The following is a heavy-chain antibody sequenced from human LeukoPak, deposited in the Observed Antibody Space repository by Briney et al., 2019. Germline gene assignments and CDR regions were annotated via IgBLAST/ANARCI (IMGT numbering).Heavy chain of an antibody. D-gene: IGHD4-17*01. Sequence: PGGSLRLSCAASGVSSSSYYMSWVRQAPGKGLEWVSPISGGGGSTYYTDSVKGRFTISRDNSKNTLYLQMNSLRAEDTAVYYCAKDKATVTWFDYWGQGTLVTVSS. CDR3: AKDKATVTWFDY. CDR2: ISGGGGST. V-gene: IGHV3-23*01. J-gene: IGHJ4*02. CDR1: GVSSSSYY.